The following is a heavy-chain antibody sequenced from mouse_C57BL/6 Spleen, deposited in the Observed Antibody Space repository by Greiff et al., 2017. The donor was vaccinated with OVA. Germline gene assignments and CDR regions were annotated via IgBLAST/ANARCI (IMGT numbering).Heavy chain of an antibody. D-gene: IGHD2-4*01. CDR1: GFTFSDYY. CDR3: ARGLYYDYDWYFDV. J-gene: IGHJ1*03. V-gene: IGHV5-16*01. Sequence: EVMLVESEGGLVQPGSSMKLSCTASGFTFSDYYMAWVRQVPEKGLEWVANINYDGSSTYYLDSLKSRFIISRDNAKNILYLQMSSLKSEDTATYYCARGLYYDYDWYFDVWGTGTTVTVSS. CDR2: INYDGSST.